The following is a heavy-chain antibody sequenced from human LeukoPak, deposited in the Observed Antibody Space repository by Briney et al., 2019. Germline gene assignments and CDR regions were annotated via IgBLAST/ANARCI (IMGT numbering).Heavy chain of an antibody. D-gene: IGHD5-18*01. CDR1: GFTFSSFA. Sequence: QPGGSLRLSCAASGFTFSSFAMHWVRQAPGRGLEWVSIISVSGGSTYYADSVKGRFTISGDISKNTLYLHMNSLRVEDTAVYYCARDPSPTAMAALFDYWGQGTLVTVSS. CDR2: ISVSGGST. J-gene: IGHJ4*02. V-gene: IGHV3-23*01. CDR3: ARDPSPTAMAALFDY.